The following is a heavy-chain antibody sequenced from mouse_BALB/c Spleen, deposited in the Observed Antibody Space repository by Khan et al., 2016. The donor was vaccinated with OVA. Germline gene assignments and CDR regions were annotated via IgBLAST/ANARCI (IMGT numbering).Heavy chain of an antibody. CDR2: IWSDGST. V-gene: IGHV2-6-1*01. J-gene: IGHJ4*01. CDR1: GFSLTNYG. Sequence: QVQLKESGPGLVAPSQSLSITCTISGFSLTNYGVHWVRQPPGKGLEWLVVIWSDGSTTYNSALKSRLTIPKDNSKSQVFLEMNSLQTDDTAMYFCARQPYYHYNIMDYWGQGTSVTVSS. CDR3: ARQPYYHYNIMDY. D-gene: IGHD2-10*01.